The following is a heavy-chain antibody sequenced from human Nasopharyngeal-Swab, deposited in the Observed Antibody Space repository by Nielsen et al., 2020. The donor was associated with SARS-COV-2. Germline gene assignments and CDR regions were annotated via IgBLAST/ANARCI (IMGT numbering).Heavy chain of an antibody. Sequence: SETLSLTCTVSGGSISGYYWSWIRQPPGKGLEWIGYIYYSGSTNYNPSLKSRVTISVDTSKNQLSLKLSSVTAADTAVYYCARGDVTLTPPTFYPWGQGTLVTVSS. D-gene: IGHD1-14*01. J-gene: IGHJ5*02. CDR1: GGSISGYY. CDR3: ARGDVTLTPPTFYP. V-gene: IGHV4-59*13. CDR2: IYYSGST.